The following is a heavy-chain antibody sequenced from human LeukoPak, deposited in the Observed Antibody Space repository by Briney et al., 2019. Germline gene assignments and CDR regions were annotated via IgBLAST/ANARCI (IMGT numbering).Heavy chain of an antibody. D-gene: IGHD1-26*01. J-gene: IGHJ4*02. CDR2: IYYSGST. Sequence: PSETLSLTCTVSGGSFSSGSYYWSWIRQPPGKGLEWIGYIYYSGSTNYNPSLKSRVTISVDTSKNQFSLKLSSVTAADTAVYYCARALVGATTFDYWGQGTLVTVSS. V-gene: IGHV4-61*01. CDR1: GGSFSSGSYY. CDR3: ARALVGATTFDY.